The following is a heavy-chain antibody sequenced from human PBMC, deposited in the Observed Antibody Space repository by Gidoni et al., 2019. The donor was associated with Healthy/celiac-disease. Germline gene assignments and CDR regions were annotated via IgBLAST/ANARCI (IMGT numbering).Heavy chain of an antibody. V-gene: IGHV3-21*01. Sequence: DVQLVESGGGLVKPGGSLRLFCAASGFTVSSYSMNWVRQAPGKGLEWVSSISSSSSYIYYADSVKGRFTISKDNAKNSLYLQMNSLRAEDTAVYYCARDQVRPFDYWGQGTLVTVSS. CDR3: ARDQVRPFDY. CDR1: GFTVSSYS. J-gene: IGHJ4*02. CDR2: ISSSSSYI.